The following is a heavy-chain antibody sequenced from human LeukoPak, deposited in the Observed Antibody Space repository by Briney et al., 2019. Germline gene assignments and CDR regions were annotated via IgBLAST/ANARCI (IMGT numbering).Heavy chain of an antibody. CDR3: ARGGSGSYHYYYYYMDV. D-gene: IGHD3-10*01. CDR1: GGTFSSYA. CDR2: IIPIFGTA. J-gene: IGHJ6*03. Sequence: GSSVKVSCKASGGTFSSYAISWVRQAPGQGLEWMGGIIPIFGTANYAQKFQGRVTITADESTSTAYMELSSLRSEDTAVYYCARGGSGSYHYYYYYMDVWGKGTTVTISS. V-gene: IGHV1-69*01.